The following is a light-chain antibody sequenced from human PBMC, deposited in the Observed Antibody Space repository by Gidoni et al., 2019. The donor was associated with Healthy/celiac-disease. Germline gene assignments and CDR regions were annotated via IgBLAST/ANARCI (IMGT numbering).Light chain of an antibody. CDR3: QQRSNWPWT. J-gene: IGKJ1*01. CDR1: QIVRSY. CDR2: DAS. Sequence: EIVLTQSPATLSLSPGESATLPCRARQIVRSYLAWYQQKPGQAPRLLIYDASNRATGIPARFSGSGPGTDFTLTISSLEPEDFAVYYCQQRSNWPWTFGQGTKVEIK. V-gene: IGKV3D-11*02.